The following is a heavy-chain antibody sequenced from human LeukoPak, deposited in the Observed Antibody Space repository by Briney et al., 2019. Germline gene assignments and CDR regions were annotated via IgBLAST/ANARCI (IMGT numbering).Heavy chain of an antibody. Sequence: GESLKISCKGSGFNFTAYWIAWVRQMPGKGLEWMGISHPINSDTKYSPSFQGQVTISADKSSSTAYLQWNSLKASDTAMYYCARHQCYYDSSGNYGWFDSWDQGTLVTVSS. D-gene: IGHD3-22*01. CDR2: SHPINSDT. J-gene: IGHJ5*01. CDR1: GFNFTAYW. CDR3: ARHQCYYDSSGNYGWFDS. V-gene: IGHV5-51*01.